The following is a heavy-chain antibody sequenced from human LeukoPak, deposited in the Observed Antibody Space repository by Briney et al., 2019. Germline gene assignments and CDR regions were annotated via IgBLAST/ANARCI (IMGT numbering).Heavy chain of an antibody. Sequence: PGGSLRLSCAASGFTVSSNYMSWVRQAPGKGLEWVSVIYSGGSTYYADSVKGRFTISRDNAKNSLHLQMNSLRAEDTALYYCASLGITGTTTDAFDIWGQGTMVTVSS. CDR3: ASLGITGTTTDAFDI. D-gene: IGHD1-7*01. V-gene: IGHV3-53*01. J-gene: IGHJ3*02. CDR2: IYSGGST. CDR1: GFTVSSNY.